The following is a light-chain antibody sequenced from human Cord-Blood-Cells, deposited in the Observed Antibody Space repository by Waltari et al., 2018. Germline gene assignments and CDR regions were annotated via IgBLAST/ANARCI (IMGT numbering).Light chain of an antibody. CDR1: QSISSY. Sequence: DIQMTQSPSSLSASVGDRVTITCRASQSISSYLNLYQQKPGKAPKLLIYAASSLQSGVPYRFSGSGSGTDFTLTISSLQPEDFATYYCQQSYSTPWTFGQGTKVEIK. V-gene: IGKV1-39*01. J-gene: IGKJ1*01. CDR2: AAS. CDR3: QQSYSTPWT.